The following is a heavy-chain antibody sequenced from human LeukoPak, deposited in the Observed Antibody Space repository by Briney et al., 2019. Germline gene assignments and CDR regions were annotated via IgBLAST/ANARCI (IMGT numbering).Heavy chain of an antibody. Sequence: SETLSLTCSVSDGSKSRYYWSWIRQPPGKGLEWDGSIHYIVTTNYHTTLKRRAPIPGDAPKTQLSLNLTAVTAAARPIYYGAKFGLDTNGYWPSFDSWGQGTLVTVCS. V-gene: IGHV4-59*01. J-gene: IGHJ4*02. CDR1: DGSKSRYY. D-gene: IGHD2-8*01. CDR3: AKFGLDTNGYWPSFDS. CDR2: IHYIVTT.